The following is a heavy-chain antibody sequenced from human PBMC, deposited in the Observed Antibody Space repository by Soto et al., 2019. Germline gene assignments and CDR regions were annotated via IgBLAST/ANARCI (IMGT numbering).Heavy chain of an antibody. CDR3: VRQGIGVLHGLVDV. Sequence: QVQLQESGPGLVKPSETLSLTCTVSGDSISSYNLAWIRQPPGKGLEWIGYFRSGGGTSYNPSLKSRVAISAAPSMEQFALRLSSVTAADTAVYYCVRQGIGVLHGLVDVWGQGTTVTVSS. CDR1: GDSISSYN. CDR2: FRSGGGT. V-gene: IGHV4-59*08. J-gene: IGHJ6*02. D-gene: IGHD3-10*01.